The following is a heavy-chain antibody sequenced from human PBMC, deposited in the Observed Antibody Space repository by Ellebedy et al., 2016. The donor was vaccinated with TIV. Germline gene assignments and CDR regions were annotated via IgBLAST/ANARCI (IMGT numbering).Heavy chain of an antibody. CDR1: GGSISSYY. CDR2: IYYSGST. D-gene: IGHD3-10*01. J-gene: IGHJ4*02. V-gene: IGHV4-59*01. CDR3: ARRGCYGSGLYYFDY. Sequence: MPSETLSLTCTVSGGSISSYYWSRIRQPPGKGLEWIGYIYYSGSTNYNPSLKSRVTISVDTSKNQFSLKLSSVTAADTAVYYCARRGCYGSGLYYFDYWGQGTLVTVSS.